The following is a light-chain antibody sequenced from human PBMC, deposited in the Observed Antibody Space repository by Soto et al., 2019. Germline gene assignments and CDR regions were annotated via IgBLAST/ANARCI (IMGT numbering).Light chain of an antibody. Sequence: DIQMTQSPSPLSASVGDRVTITCLSSQSISSYVNWYQQKPGKAPRLLIFAAYSLQTGVPSRFSGSGSGTDFTLTISSLQPEDFATYYCQHTYSTPFTFGPGTKVDI. J-gene: IGKJ3*01. CDR3: QHTYSTPFT. CDR1: QSISSY. V-gene: IGKV1-39*01. CDR2: AAY.